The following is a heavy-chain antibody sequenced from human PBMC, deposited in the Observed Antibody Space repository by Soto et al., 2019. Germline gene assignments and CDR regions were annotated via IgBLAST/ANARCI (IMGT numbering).Heavy chain of an antibody. V-gene: IGHV3-66*01. Sequence: EVQLVESGGGLVQPGGSLRLSCAASGFTVSSSYMSWVRQAPGKGLEWVSLIYSGGSTYYADSVKGRFTISRDTSKNTLYLQMNSLRAEDTALYYCARVDYDSSGYPAAEYFQHWGQGTLLTVSS. D-gene: IGHD3-22*01. CDR2: IYSGGST. CDR1: GFTVSSSY. J-gene: IGHJ1*01. CDR3: ARVDYDSSGYPAAEYFQH.